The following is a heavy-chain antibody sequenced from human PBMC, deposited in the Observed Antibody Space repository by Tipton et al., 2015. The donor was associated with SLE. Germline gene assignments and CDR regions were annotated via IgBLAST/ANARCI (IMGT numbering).Heavy chain of an antibody. J-gene: IGHJ3*02. D-gene: IGHD3-22*01. CDR3: ARVDMYYYEGSGSPGSALDS. V-gene: IGHV1-18*01. CDR2: ISAYNGST. Sequence: QSGPEVKKPGASVKVSCKASGFTFISYGISWVRQAPGQGLQWMGWISAYNGSTNYAQKLQGRVTMTTDTSTGTTYMELRSLRSDDTAVYYCARVDMYYYEGSGSPGSALDSWGPGTMVTVSS. CDR1: GFTFISYG.